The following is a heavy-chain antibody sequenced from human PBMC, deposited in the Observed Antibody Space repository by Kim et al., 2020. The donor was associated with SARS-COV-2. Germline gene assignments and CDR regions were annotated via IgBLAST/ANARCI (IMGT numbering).Heavy chain of an antibody. J-gene: IGHJ6*01. V-gene: IGHV1-3*01. Sequence: ASVKVSCKAPGYSFTFYAIHWVRQAPGQRLELMGWISAGNGNTRHSEKFQGRVSIARDTSASTSYMELSSLRFEDTAVYYCARDNKYGSGSYYNGYGMDV. CDR2: ISAGNGNT. CDR1: GYSFTFYA. CDR3: ARDNKYGSGSYYNGYGMDV. D-gene: IGHD1-26*01.